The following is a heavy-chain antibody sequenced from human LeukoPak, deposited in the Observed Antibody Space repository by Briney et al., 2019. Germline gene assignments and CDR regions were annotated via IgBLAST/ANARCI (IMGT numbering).Heavy chain of an antibody. CDR3: ARDLGGSGTFDY. V-gene: IGHV3-33*01. D-gene: IGHD6-13*01. J-gene: IGHJ4*02. Sequence: GGSLRLSCVASGFTFARYGMHWVRQAPGKGLEWVAVIWYNGGTKYYADSVKGRFTISRDNAKNSLYLQMNSLRAEDTAVYYCARDLGGSGTFDYWGQGTLVTVSS. CDR1: GFTFARYG. CDR2: IWYNGGTK.